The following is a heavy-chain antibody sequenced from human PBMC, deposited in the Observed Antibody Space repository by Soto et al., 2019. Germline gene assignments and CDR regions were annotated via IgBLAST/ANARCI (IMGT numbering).Heavy chain of an antibody. J-gene: IGHJ6*02. CDR1: GFTFSSYG. D-gene: IGHD3-22*01. CDR2: ISYDGSNK. CDR3: ANDHYYDSSGYYPYYYGMDV. V-gene: IGHV3-30*18. Sequence: QVQLVESGGGVVQPGRSLRLSCAASGFTFSSYGMHWVRQAPGKGLEWVAIISYDGSNKYYADSVKGRFTISRDNSKNTLYLQMNSLRAEDTAAYYCANDHYYDSSGYYPYYYGMDVWGQGTTVTVSS.